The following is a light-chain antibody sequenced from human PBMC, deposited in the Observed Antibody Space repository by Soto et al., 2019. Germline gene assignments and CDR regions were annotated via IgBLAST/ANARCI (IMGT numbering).Light chain of an antibody. Sequence: DVELIKSTSSLSASVGDRVTITCRASQSISSYLNWYQQKPGKAPKLLIYAASSLQSGVPSRFSGSGSGTDFTLTISSLQPEDFATYYCQQSYSTPQTFGQGTKVDIK. CDR3: QQSYSTPQT. V-gene: IGKV1-39*01. CDR2: AAS. J-gene: IGKJ1*01. CDR1: QSISSY.